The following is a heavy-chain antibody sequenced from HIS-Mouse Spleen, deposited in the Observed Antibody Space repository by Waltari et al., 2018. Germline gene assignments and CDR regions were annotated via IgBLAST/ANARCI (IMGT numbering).Heavy chain of an antibody. CDR3: AYGDYFDY. Sequence: QLQLQDSGPGLVKPSETLSPTCTVSGGPLRSSSYYRGWIRQPPGKGLGWIGSIYYSGSTYYNPSLKSRVTISVDTSKNQFSLKLSSVTAADTAVYYCAYGDYFDYWGQGTLVTVSS. CDR2: IYYSGST. CDR1: GGPLRSSSYY. J-gene: IGHJ4*02. D-gene: IGHD4-17*01. V-gene: IGHV4-39*01.